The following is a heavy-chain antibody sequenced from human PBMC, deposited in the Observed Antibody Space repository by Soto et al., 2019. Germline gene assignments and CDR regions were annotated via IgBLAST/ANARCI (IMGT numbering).Heavy chain of an antibody. CDR1: GGSISSRSYY. D-gene: IGHD3-10*01. J-gene: IGHJ6*02. Sequence: QLQLQESGPGLVTSSDTLSLTCTVSGGSISSRSYYWGWIRQSPGKGLEWIGSIYYTGSTYYNPSLKSRVTMSVDMSKNQFALRLSSVTAADTAVYYCARREGSGSYFYYYYGMDVWGQGTTVTVSS. CDR2: IYYTGST. CDR3: ARREGSGSYFYYYYGMDV. V-gene: IGHV4-39*01.